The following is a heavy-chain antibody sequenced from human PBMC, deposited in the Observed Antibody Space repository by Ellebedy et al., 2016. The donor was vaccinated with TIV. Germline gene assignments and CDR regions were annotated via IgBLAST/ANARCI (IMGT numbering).Heavy chain of an antibody. D-gene: IGHD3-10*01. CDR2: IYFGDADT. CDR3: ARRMVRGKGFDY. J-gene: IGHJ4*02. Sequence: PGGSLRLSCKGSGYSFNTYWIAWVRQMPGKGLEWMGIIYFGDADTRYSPSFQGQVTISADKSISTAYLQWNSLKASDTAIYYFARRMVRGKGFDYWGQGTLVTVSS. CDR1: GYSFNTYW. V-gene: IGHV5-51*01.